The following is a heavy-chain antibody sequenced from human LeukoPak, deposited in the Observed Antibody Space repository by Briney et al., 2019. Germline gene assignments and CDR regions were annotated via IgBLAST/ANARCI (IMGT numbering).Heavy chain of an antibody. CDR2: FDPEEGET. V-gene: IGHV1-24*01. Sequence: ASVKVSCKVSGHTHTDLSIHWVRQAPGKGLEWMGGFDPEEGETIYAQNFQGRVSMTEDKSTDTAYMELSSLTSEDTAVYYCATDRGTQLWSAFDHWGQGTVVTVSS. CDR3: ATDRGTQLWSAFDH. CDR1: GHTHTDLS. J-gene: IGHJ4*01. D-gene: IGHD3-10*01.